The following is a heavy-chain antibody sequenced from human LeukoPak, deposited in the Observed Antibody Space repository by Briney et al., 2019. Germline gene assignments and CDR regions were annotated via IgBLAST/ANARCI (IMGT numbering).Heavy chain of an antibody. D-gene: IGHD4/OR15-4a*01. J-gene: IGHJ6*02. Sequence: SVKVSCKASGGTFTSYSFTWVRQAPGQGLEWMGRIIPLLDIVNYAQKFQGRVTIMADKSTSTAYMELRSLRSEDTAVYYCARDISVHYVADYYYGMDVWGQGTTVTVSS. CDR2: IIPLLDIV. V-gene: IGHV1-69*04. CDR1: GGTFTSYS. CDR3: ARDISVHYVADYYYGMDV.